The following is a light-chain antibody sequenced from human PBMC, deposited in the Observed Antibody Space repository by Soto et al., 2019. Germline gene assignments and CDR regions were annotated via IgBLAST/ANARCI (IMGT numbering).Light chain of an antibody. V-gene: IGLV4-69*01. CDR2: LISDGSH. J-gene: IGLJ3*02. Sequence: QLVLTQSPSASASLGASVKLTCTLSSGHSSYAIAWHQQQPEKGPRYLMKLISDGSHSKGDGIPDRFSGSSSGAERYLTNPSLHAADEAAYDGETWGTGIWVFGGGTKLSVL. CDR3: ETWGTGIWV. CDR1: SGHSSYA.